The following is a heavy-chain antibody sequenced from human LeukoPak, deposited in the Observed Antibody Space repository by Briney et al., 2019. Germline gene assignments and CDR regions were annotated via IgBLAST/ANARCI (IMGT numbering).Heavy chain of an antibody. CDR2: IYYSGST. J-gene: IGHJ4*02. CDR1: GGSISSSSYY. CDR3: ASALLWFGFSY. V-gene: IGHV4-39*07. Sequence: SETLSLTCTVSGGSISSSSYYWGWIRQPPGKGLEWIGSIYYSGSTYYNPSLKSRVTISVDTSKNQFSLKLSSVTAADTAVYYCASALLWFGFSYWGQGTLVTVSS. D-gene: IGHD3-10*01.